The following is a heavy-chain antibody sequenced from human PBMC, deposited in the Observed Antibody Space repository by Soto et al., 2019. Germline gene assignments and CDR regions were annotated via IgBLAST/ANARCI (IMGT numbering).Heavy chain of an antibody. CDR3: ARGSLATVTRTYYYYYMDV. D-gene: IGHD4-17*01. J-gene: IGHJ6*03. CDR2: FDPEDGET. V-gene: IGHV1-24*01. Sequence: VKVSCKVSGYTLTELSMHWVRQAPGKGLEWMGGFDPEDGETIYAQKFQGRVTMTEDTSTDTAYMELSSLRSEDTAVYYCARGSLATVTRTYYYYYMDVWGKGTTVNVSS. CDR1: GYTLTELS.